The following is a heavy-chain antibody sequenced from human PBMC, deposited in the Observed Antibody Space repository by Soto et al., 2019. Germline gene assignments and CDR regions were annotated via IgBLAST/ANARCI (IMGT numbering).Heavy chain of an antibody. V-gene: IGHV3-48*02. J-gene: IGHJ6*02. CDR3: ARDGQGVLRYFPDYYYGMDV. CDR1: GFTFSSYS. D-gene: IGHD3-9*01. Sequence: EVQLVESGGGLVQPGGSLRLSCAASGFTFSSYSMNWVRQAPGKGLEWVSYISSSSSTIYYADSVKGRFTISIDNAKNSLYLQMNCLRDEDTAVYYCARDGQGVLRYFPDYYYGMDVWGQGTTVTVSS. CDR2: ISSSSSTI.